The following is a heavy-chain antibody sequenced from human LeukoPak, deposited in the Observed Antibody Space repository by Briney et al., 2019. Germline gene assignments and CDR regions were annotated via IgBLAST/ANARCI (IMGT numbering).Heavy chain of an antibody. D-gene: IGHD3-9*01. CDR1: GGSFSGYY. CDR3: ARGGYYDILNGPFDY. J-gene: IGHJ4*02. V-gene: IGHV4-34*01. Sequence: SGTLSLTCAVYGGSFSGYYWSWIRQPPGKGLEWIGEINHSGSTNYNPSLKSRVTISVDTSKNQFSLKLSSVTAADTAVYYCARGGYYDILNGPFDYWGQGTLVTVSS. CDR2: INHSGST.